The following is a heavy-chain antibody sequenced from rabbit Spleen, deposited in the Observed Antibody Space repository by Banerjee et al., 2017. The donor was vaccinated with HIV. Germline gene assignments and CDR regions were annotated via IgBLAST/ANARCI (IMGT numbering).Heavy chain of an antibody. D-gene: IGHD4-1*01. Sequence: VESGGGLVQPEGSLTLTCTASGFSFSNKAVMSWVRQAPGKGLEWIGFITSGGGAYFASWAKGRFTISRTSTTVDLKITSPTTEDTAIYFCVREVVAGSDIWGPGTLVTVS. J-gene: IGHJ4*02. CDR2: ITSGGGA. V-gene: IGHV1S69*01. CDR3: VREVVAGSDI. CDR1: GFSFSNKA.